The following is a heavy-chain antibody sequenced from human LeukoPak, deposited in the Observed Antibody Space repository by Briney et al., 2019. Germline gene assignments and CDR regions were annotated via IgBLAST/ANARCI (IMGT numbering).Heavy chain of an antibody. D-gene: IGHD3-3*01. Sequence: SENLSLTCAVYGGSFSGYYWSWIRQPPGKGLEWIGEINHSGSTNYNPSLKSRVTISVDTSKNQFSLKLSSVTAADTAVYYCARGRDDFWSGYFTFDIWGQGTMVTVSS. CDR1: GGSFSGYY. J-gene: IGHJ3*02. V-gene: IGHV4-34*01. CDR3: ARGRDDFWSGYFTFDI. CDR2: INHSGST.